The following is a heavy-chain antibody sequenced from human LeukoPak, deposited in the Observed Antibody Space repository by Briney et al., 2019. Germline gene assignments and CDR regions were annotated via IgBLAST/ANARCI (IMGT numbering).Heavy chain of an antibody. Sequence: PSETLSLTCTVSGGSISRDSYYWGWIRQTPGKGLEWIGSIYYSGSTFYNPSLKGRVTISVDTSKYQFSLRLSSVTAADTAVYYCARERGDYYDSSGYYPDYWGQGTLVTVSS. V-gene: IGHV4-39*02. CDR3: ARERGDYYDSSGYYPDY. CDR2: IYYSGST. CDR1: GGSISRDSYY. D-gene: IGHD3-22*01. J-gene: IGHJ4*02.